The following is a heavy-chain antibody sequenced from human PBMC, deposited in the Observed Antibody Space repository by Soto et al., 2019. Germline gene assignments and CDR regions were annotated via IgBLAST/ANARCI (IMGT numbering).Heavy chain of an antibody. V-gene: IGHV3-30-3*01. CDR3: ARDCGGDCYAFDY. CDR1: GFTFSSYA. CDR2: ISYDGSNK. J-gene: IGHJ4*02. Sequence: GGSLRLSCAASGFTFSSYAMHWVRQAPGKGLEWVAVISYDGSNKYYADSVKGRFTISRDNSKNTLYLQMNSLRAEDTAVHYCARDCGGDCYAFDYWGQGTLVTVSS. D-gene: IGHD2-21*02.